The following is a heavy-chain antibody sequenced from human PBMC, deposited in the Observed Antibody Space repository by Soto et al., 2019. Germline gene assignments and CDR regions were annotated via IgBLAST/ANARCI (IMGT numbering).Heavy chain of an antibody. D-gene: IGHD6-6*01. CDR1: GGSISSYY. J-gene: IGHJ6*02. V-gene: IGHV4-59*01. Sequence: PSETLSLTCTVSGGSISSYYWSWIRQPPGKGLEWIGYIYYSGSTNYNPSLKSRVTISVDTSKNQFSLKLSSVTAADTAVYYCARDRTLTIEDRTIYYYYYGMDVWGQGTTVTVSS. CDR3: ARDRTLTIEDRTIYYYYYGMDV. CDR2: IYYSGST.